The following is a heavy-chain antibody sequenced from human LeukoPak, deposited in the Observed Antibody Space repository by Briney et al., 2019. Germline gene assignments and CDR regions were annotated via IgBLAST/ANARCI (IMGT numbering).Heavy chain of an antibody. CDR1: GFTFSDYY. Sequence: GGSLRLSCAASGFTFSDYYMNWIRQAPGKGLEWVSYISGSGSTIYYAAFVKGRFTISRDNDKNSVYLQMSSLRPEDTAVYYCARERGRVEMATNPRSTYMDVWGKGTTVTVSS. CDR3: ARERGRVEMATNPRSTYMDV. D-gene: IGHD5-24*01. J-gene: IGHJ6*03. V-gene: IGHV3-11*01. CDR2: ISGSGSTI.